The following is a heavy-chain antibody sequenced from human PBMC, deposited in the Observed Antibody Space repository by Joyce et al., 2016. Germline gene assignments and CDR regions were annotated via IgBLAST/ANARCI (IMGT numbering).Heavy chain of an antibody. J-gene: IGHJ5*02. CDR3: ARDTYYYESGDYEDWFGP. CDR2: VHHRRYT. Sequence: QVQLQESGPGLVKPSETLSLPCAVSGGSLRGYYWSWIRQPPGKGLAWIWHVHHRRYTNWNPSLKSRVTILIDTSSNQVSLTLSSETAADTAVYYCARDTYYYESGDYEDWFGPWGQGTLVAVSS. V-gene: IGHV4-59*01. CDR1: GGSLRGYY. D-gene: IGHD3-22*01.